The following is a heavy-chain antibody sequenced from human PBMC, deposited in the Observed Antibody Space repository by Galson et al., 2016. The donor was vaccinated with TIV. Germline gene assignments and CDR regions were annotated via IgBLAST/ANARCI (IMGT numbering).Heavy chain of an antibody. J-gene: IGHJ1*01. V-gene: IGHV1-2*02. CDR2: INSHSGGT. Sequence: SVKVSCKASGYTFSGYYIHWVRQAPGQGLEWMGWINSHSGGTKYAQKFQGRITMTRDTSTSTAYMELSRLKTDDKAVYYCARDLSLVAGLIWGQGTLVTVSS. CDR1: GYTFSGYY. D-gene: IGHD5-12*01. CDR3: ARDLSLVAGLI.